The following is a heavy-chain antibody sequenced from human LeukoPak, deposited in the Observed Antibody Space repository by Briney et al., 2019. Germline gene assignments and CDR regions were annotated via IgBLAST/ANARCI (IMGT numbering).Heavy chain of an antibody. D-gene: IGHD3-10*01. Sequence: SETLSLTCTVSGGSISSYYWSWIRQPAGKGLEWIGRIYTSGSNNYNPSLKSRVTMSVETSKNQFSLKLSSVTAADMAVYYCAKWSYNDAFDIWGQGTMVTVSS. CDR2: IYTSGSN. J-gene: IGHJ3*02. CDR1: GGSISSYY. V-gene: IGHV4-4*07. CDR3: AKWSYNDAFDI.